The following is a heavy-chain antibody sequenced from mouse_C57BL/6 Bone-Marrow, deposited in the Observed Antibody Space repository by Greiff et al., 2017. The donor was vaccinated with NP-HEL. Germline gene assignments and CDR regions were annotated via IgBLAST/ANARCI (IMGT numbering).Heavy chain of an antibody. CDR3: ASRVLLPYWYFEV. J-gene: IGHJ1*03. D-gene: IGHD2-3*01. V-gene: IGHV1-54*01. CDR1: GYAFTNYL. CDR2: INPGSGGT. Sequence: QVQLQQSGAELVRPGTSVKVSCKASGYAFTNYLIEWVKQRPGQGLEWIGVINPGSGGTNYNEKFKGKATLTAAKSSSTAYMQLSSLTSEDSAVYVCASRVLLPYWYFEVGGTGTTVTVSS.